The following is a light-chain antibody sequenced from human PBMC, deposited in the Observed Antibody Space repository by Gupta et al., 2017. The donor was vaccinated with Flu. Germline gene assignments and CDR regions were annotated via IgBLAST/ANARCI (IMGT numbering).Light chain of an antibody. CDR2: KGS. Sequence: VTLGQPASISCGASQRRVHSDGNSYLHSFQQRPGRTPRRLIYKGSNRDSTVPDRFSGSGSGSDFTLKIIRVVAHDVVVYYCCQGKGWPHAFGQGTKMEI. J-gene: IGKJ2*01. CDR3: CQGKGWPHA. V-gene: IGKV2-30*02. CDR1: QRRVHSDGNSY.